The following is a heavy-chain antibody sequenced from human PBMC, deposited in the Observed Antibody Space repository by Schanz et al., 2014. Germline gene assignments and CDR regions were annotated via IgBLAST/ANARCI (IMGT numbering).Heavy chain of an antibody. CDR3: AKDSTHIDIVLVPTAIDY. CDR2: ISYDGSNK. CDR1: GFSFSSYS. J-gene: IGHJ4*02. Sequence: QLVGSGGGLIQPGGSLRLSCTASGFSFSSYSMNWVRQAPGKGLEWVAVISYDGSNKYYADSVKGRFTISRDNSKNTLYLHMNTLRSEDTAVYYCAKDSTHIDIVLVPTAIDYWGQGTLVTVSS. V-gene: IGHV3-30*18. D-gene: IGHD2-2*01.